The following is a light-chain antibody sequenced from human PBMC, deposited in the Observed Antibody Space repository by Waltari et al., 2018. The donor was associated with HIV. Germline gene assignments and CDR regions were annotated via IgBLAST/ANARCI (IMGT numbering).Light chain of an antibody. CDR3: CSYAGSVYV. CDR2: EVT. V-gene: IGLV2-23*02. Sequence: QSALTQPASVSGSPGQSLTISCTGTSSDFGSYNLVSWYQHHPGQAPKLMIYEVTTRPSGVSNRFSGSKSGNTASLTISGLQAEDEADYYCCSYAGSVYVFGTGTKVTVL. J-gene: IGLJ1*01. CDR1: SSDFGSYNL.